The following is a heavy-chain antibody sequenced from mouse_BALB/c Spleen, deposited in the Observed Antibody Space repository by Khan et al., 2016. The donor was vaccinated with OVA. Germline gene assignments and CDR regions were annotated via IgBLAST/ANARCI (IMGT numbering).Heavy chain of an antibody. V-gene: IGHV1S34*01. J-gene: IGHJ4*01. CDR2: ITCNSGAT. CDR3: ARNYDYDYYYGMDY. CDR1: GYSFTNYF. D-gene: IGHD2-4*01. Sequence: LVRTGSSVKISCKASGYSFTNYFIHWVKQSHGKGLEWIGFITCNSGATSYNQKFKGKATFTVDKSSSTAYMQFISLTSEYSAVYYCARNYDYDYYYGMDYWGQGTSVTVSS.